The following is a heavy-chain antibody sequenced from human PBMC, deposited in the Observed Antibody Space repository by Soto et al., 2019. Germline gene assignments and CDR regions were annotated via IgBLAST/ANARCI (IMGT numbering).Heavy chain of an antibody. V-gene: IGHV3-15*07. D-gene: IGHD3-3*01. J-gene: IGHJ6*02. CDR3: TTPYDFGSGYYPPGEGYYYGMDV. Sequence: GGSLRLSCAASGFTFSNAWMNWVRQAPGKGLEWVGRIKSKTDGGTTDYAAPVKGRFTISRDDTKNTLYLQMNSLKTEDTAVYYCTTPYDFGSGYYPPGEGYYYGMDVWGQGTTVTVSS. CDR1: GFTFSNAW. CDR2: IKSKTDGGTT.